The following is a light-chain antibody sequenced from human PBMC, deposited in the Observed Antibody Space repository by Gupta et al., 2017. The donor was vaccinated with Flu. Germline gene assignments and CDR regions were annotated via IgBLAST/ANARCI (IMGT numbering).Light chain of an antibody. CDR2: DVT. J-gene: IGLJ3*02. CDR3: SSYTSSSTWV. Sequence: TSSNVGSYNSVSWYQQPPDTTPKLIIYDVTNQPSGISNRFSGSKSGNTASLTISGLQAEDESTYYCSSYTSSSTWVFGGGTKLTVL. CDR1: SSNVGSYNS. V-gene: IGLV2-14*03.